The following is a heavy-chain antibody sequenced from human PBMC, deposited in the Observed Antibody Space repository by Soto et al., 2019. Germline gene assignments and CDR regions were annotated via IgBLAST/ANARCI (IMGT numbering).Heavy chain of an antibody. Sequence: QVQLVESGGGVVQPGRSLRLSCAASGFTLSSYGMHWVRQAPGKGLEWVAVIWYDGSNKYYADSVKGRFTISRDNSKNTLYLQMNSLRAEDTAVYYCARGQQLVHFDYWGQGTLVTVSS. CDR1: GFTLSSYG. CDR3: ARGQQLVHFDY. V-gene: IGHV3-33*01. CDR2: IWYDGSNK. D-gene: IGHD6-13*01. J-gene: IGHJ4*02.